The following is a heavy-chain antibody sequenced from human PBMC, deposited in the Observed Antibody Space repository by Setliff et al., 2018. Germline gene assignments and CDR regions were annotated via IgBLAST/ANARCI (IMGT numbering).Heavy chain of an antibody. CDR2: IYPGDSET. Sequence: PGASLTISCVGSGYSFTSNWIAWVRQMPGKGLDWMGIIYPGDSETRYSPSFQGRVTISVDKSISTAYLQWGSLRASDSAIYYCASLQAAQYFQYWGQGTLVTVSS. V-gene: IGHV5-51*01. CDR3: ASLQAAQYFQY. CDR1: GYSFTSNW. J-gene: IGHJ1*01.